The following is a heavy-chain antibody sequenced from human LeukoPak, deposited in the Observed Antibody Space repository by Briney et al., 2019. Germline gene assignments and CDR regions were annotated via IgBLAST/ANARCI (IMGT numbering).Heavy chain of an antibody. Sequence: PSETLSLTCTVSGGSISSGDYYWSWIRQPPGKGLEWIGYIYYSGSTYYNPSLKSRVTISVDTSKNQFSLKLSSVTAADTAVYYCAREYCSGGSCYGLDYWGQGTLVTVSS. CDR3: AREYCSGGSCYGLDY. CDR1: GGSISSGDYY. J-gene: IGHJ4*02. D-gene: IGHD2-15*01. CDR2: IYYSGST. V-gene: IGHV4-30-4*01.